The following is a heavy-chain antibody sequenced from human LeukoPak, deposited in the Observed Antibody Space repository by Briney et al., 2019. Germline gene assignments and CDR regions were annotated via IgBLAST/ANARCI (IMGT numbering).Heavy chain of an antibody. Sequence: PSETLSLTCAVYGGSFSGYYWSWIRQPPGKGLEWIGEINHSGSTNYNPSLKSRVTISVDTSKNQFSLKLSSVTAADTAVYYYASIDLRGTAMAYPLDYWGQGTLVTVSS. CDR3: ASIDLRGTAMAYPLDY. V-gene: IGHV4-34*01. J-gene: IGHJ4*02. D-gene: IGHD5-18*01. CDR2: INHSGST. CDR1: GGSFSGYY.